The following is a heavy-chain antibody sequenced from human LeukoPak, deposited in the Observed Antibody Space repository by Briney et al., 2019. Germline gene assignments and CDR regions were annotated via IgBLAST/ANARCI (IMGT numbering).Heavy chain of an antibody. Sequence: SETLSLTCAVYNGSLSNYYWTWIRQPPGKGLEWIGEINHSGSTNYNPYLKSRVTTSVDTSKNQFSLKLSSVTAADTAVYYCARGGSGSYGNWFDPWGQGTLVTVSS. CDR3: ARGGSGSYGNWFDP. V-gene: IGHV4-34*01. D-gene: IGHD1-26*01. CDR2: INHSGST. J-gene: IGHJ5*02. CDR1: NGSLSNYY.